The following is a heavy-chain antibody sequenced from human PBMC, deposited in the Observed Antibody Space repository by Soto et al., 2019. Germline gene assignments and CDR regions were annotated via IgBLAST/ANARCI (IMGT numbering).Heavy chain of an antibody. J-gene: IGHJ3*01. V-gene: IGHV2-5*02. CDR3: AHRIFTSGSFSAFDV. CDR1: GFSLPSSGVG. D-gene: IGHD3-10*01. CDR2: IYWDDDK. Sequence: QITLKESGPTLVNPTPTLTLTCTCSGFSLPSSGVGVGWLRQAPGKSLEWLAIIYWDDDKRSSPSLKSRLAITKDTSKKEVVLTMTNVNPVDTATYYCAHRIFTSGSFSAFDVWGQGTLVTVSS.